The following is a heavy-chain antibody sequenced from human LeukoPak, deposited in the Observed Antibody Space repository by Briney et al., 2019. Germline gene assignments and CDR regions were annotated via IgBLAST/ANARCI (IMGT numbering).Heavy chain of an antibody. CDR1: GGSISSYY. D-gene: IGHD1-1*01. J-gene: IGHJ5*02. Sequence: SETLSLTCTVSGGSISSYYWSWIRQPPGKGLEWIGYIYYSGSTNYNPSLKSRVTISVDTSKNQFSLKLRSVTAADTAVYYCASHPVQLERRSWFDPWGQGTLVTVSS. CDR2: IYYSGST. V-gene: IGHV4-59*08. CDR3: ASHPVQLERRSWFDP.